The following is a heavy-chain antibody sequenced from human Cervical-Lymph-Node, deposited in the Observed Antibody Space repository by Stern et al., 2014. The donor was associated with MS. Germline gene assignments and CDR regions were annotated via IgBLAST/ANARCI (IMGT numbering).Heavy chain of an antibody. CDR2: IFPGFGTP. CDR3: ALSSETSDRWYSLGYDL. Sequence: VQLVQSGAEVTKPGSSVKLSCKASGGTFSKFPSSWVRQAPGQGLEWMGGIFPGFGTPTYAEEFRGRVTITADVSTSTVYMELSSLRSDDTAVYYCALSSETSDRWYSLGYDLWGQGTLVTVSS. J-gene: IGHJ5*02. V-gene: IGHV1-69*01. CDR1: GGTFSKFP. D-gene: IGHD6-13*01.